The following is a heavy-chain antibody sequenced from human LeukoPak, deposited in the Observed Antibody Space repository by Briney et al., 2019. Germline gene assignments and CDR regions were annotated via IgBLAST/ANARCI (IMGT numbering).Heavy chain of an antibody. Sequence: ASVKVSCKVSEYRLTELSMHWVRLAPGKGLEWMGGFDPEDVDTIYAQKFEGRVTMTEDTSTDTAYLELNSLRAEDTAVYYCARRRVGGYKAWGDYYYYMDIWGKGTTVTVSS. V-gene: IGHV1-24*01. J-gene: IGHJ6*03. D-gene: IGHD5-18*01. CDR1: EYRLTELS. CDR2: FDPEDVDT. CDR3: ARRRVGGYKAWGDYYYYMDI.